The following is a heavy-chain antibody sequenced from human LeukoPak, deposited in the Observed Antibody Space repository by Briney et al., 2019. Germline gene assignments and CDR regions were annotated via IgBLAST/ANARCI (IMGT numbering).Heavy chain of an antibody. D-gene: IGHD4-23*01. CDR2: VSPRGGST. V-gene: IGHV1-46*01. J-gene: IGHJ3*01. CDR1: GYTFINYY. Sequence: ASVKVSCKTSGYTFINYYIHWVRQARGQGLEWMGVVSPRGGSTRFAQTFQGRVTVTMDASTSTVYMELNSLQSEDTAIYYCARTNSVAVTRDAFDVWGQGTMVTVSS. CDR3: ARTNSVAVTRDAFDV.